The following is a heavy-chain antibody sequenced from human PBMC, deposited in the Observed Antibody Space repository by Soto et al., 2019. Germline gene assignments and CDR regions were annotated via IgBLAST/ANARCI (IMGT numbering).Heavy chain of an antibody. CDR2: IWYDGSKT. CDR3: AREKTNFWSGYTAHYFDF. Sequence: QVQLVESGGGVVQPGRSLRLSCAASGFTFSSYGMHRVRQAPGKGLEWVAVIWYDGSKTYYADSVEGRFPIPRDNSKNALYLQVNPARAEDTAVYYCAREKTNFWSGYTAHYFDFLGPGTLVNLSS. J-gene: IGHJ4*02. D-gene: IGHD3-3*01. V-gene: IGHV3-33*01. CDR1: GFTFSSYG.